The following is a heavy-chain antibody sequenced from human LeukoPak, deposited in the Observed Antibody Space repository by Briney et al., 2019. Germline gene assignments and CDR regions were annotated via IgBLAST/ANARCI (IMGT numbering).Heavy chain of an antibody. J-gene: IGHJ3*02. D-gene: IGHD3-22*01. CDR3: ARAPTYYYDSSGYRKGAFDI. CDR2: ISYDGSNK. CDR1: GFTFSSYA. V-gene: IGHV3-30*04. Sequence: GRSLRLSCAASGFTFSSYAMHWVRQAPGKGLEWVAVISYDGSNKYYADSVKGRFTISRDNSKNTLYLQMNSLRAEDTAVYYCARAPTYYYDSSGYRKGAFDIWAKGQWSPSLQ.